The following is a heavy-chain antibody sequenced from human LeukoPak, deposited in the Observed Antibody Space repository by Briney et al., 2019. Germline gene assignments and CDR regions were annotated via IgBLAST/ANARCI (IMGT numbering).Heavy chain of an antibody. CDR1: GGTFSSYA. CDR3: ARDYYGSGSYSH. J-gene: IGHJ4*02. D-gene: IGHD3-10*01. CDR2: IIPILGIA. V-gene: IGHV1-69*04. Sequence: SVKVSCEASGGTFSSYAISWVRQAPGQGLEWMGRIIPILGIANYAQKFQGRVTITADKSTSTAYMELSSLRSEDTAVYYCARDYYGSGSYSHWGQGTLVTVSS.